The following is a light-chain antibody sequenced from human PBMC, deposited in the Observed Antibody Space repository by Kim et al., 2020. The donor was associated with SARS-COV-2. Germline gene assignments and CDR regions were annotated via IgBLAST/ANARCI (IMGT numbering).Light chain of an antibody. J-gene: IGLJ3*02. Sequence: LSPGKTASITCSEDKLGDKYVFWYQQKPGQSPVRVIYEDSRRHSGFPERFLGSNSGNTATLTISGTQAMDEADYYCQAWDSSTGVFGGGTQLTVL. CDR3: QAWDSSTGV. CDR1: KLGDKY. CDR2: EDS. V-gene: IGLV3-1*01.